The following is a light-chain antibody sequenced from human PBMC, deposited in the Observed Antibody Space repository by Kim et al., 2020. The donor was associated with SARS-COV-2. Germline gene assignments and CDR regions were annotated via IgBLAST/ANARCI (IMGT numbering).Light chain of an antibody. V-gene: IGLV1-44*01. CDR3: AVWDDNLSALV. CDR2: TND. CDR1: SSNVGSNT. J-gene: IGLJ3*02. Sequence: QPVLTQPPAASGTPGQRVTISCSGSSSNVGSNTVNWYQQLPGTAPKFLIYTNDQRPSGISDRFSGSKSGTSASLAISGLQSEDEADYYCAVWDDNLSALVFGGGTQLTVL.